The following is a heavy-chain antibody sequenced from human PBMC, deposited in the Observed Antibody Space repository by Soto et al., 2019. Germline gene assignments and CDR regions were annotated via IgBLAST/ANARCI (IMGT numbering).Heavy chain of an antibody. J-gene: IGHJ4*02. D-gene: IGHD2-2*01. CDR3: ASGYCSSTSCYAGNFDY. V-gene: IGHV3-66*01. CDR1: GFTVSSNY. Sequence: GGSLRLSCAASGFTVSSNYMSWVRQAPGKGLEWVSVIYSGGSTYYADSVKGRFTISRDNSKNTLYLQMNSLRVEDTAVYYCASGYCSSTSCYAGNFDYWGQGTLVTVSS. CDR2: IYSGGST.